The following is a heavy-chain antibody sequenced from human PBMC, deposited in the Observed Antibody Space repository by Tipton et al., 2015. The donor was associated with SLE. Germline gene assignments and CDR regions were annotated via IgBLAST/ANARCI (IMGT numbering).Heavy chain of an antibody. Sequence: SLRLSCAASGFTVSRNYVSWVRQAPGKGLEWVSVIYSGDKTYYTDSVKGRFTISRDNYKNTVYLQMNSLRAEDTAVYYCARDHGYLDSSGPLDYWGQGTLVTVSS. V-gene: IGHV3-66*01. CDR3: ARDHGYLDSSGPLDY. CDR1: GFTVSRNY. D-gene: IGHD3-22*01. CDR2: IYSGDKT. J-gene: IGHJ4*02.